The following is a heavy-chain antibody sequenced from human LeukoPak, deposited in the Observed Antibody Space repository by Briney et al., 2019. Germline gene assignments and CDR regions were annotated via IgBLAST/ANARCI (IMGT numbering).Heavy chain of an antibody. V-gene: IGHV3-48*04. CDR1: GFTFSSFG. CDR3: ARGESGYDNSGSEYYYYYMDV. CDR2: ISSSSSTI. Sequence: GGSLRLSCAASGFTFSSFGMHWVRQAPGKGLEWVSYISSSSSTIYYADSVKGRFTISRDNAKNSLYLQMNSLRAEDTAVYYCARGESGYDNSGSEYYYYYMDVWGKGTTVTVSS. D-gene: IGHD5-12*01. J-gene: IGHJ6*03.